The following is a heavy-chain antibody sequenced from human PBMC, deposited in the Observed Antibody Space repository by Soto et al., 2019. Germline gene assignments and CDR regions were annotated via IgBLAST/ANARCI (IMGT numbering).Heavy chain of an antibody. CDR3: AREKPTTSCFDF. CDR2: IHHSWST. V-gene: IGHV4-59*01. CDR1: GGSISTFY. D-gene: IGHD4-17*01. J-gene: IGHJ4*02. Sequence: QVHLQESGPGLVRPSETLSLTCTVSGGSISTFYWSWLRQSPGKGLEWIGYIHHSWSTTYSPSLKSRVSMSADTSRDQFSLKLTAVTTADTAVYYCAREKPTTSCFDFWGQGIRVTVSS.